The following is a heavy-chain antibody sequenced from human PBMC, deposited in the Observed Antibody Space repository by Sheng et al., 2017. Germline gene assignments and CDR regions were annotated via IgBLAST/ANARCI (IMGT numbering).Heavy chain of an antibody. D-gene: IGHD3-10*01. CDR2: IYSGGST. J-gene: IGHJ4*02. V-gene: IGHV3-66*01. Sequence: EVQLVESGGGLVQPGGSLRLSCAASGFTVSSNYMSWVRQAPGKGLEWVSVIYSGGSTYYADSVKGRFTISRDNSKNTLYLQMNSLRAEDTAVYYCASSWFGELYFDYWGQGTLVTVSS. CDR1: GFTVSSNY. CDR3: ASSWFGELYFDY.